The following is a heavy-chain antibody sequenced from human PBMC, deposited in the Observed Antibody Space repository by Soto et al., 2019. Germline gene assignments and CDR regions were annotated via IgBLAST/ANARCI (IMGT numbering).Heavy chain of an antibody. Sequence: GGSLRLSCAASGFTFSSYWMHWVRQAPGKGLVCVSRINSDGSLTSYADSVNGRFTISRDNAKDTLYLQMNSLRAEDTAVYYCARDNSEYTRPFDYWGQGTLVTVSS. CDR1: GFTFSSYW. J-gene: IGHJ4*02. V-gene: IGHV3-74*01. D-gene: IGHD5-18*01. CDR2: INSDGSLT. CDR3: ARDNSEYTRPFDY.